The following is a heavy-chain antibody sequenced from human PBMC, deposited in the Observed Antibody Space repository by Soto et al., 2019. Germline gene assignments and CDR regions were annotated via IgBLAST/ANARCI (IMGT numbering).Heavy chain of an antibody. CDR1: GFTFSSCG. V-gene: IGHV3-33*01. D-gene: IGHD6-13*01. CDR2: IWYDGSNK. J-gene: IGHJ4*02. Sequence: GGSLRLSSAASGFTFSSCGMHWVRQAPGKGLEWVAVIWYDGSNKYYADSVKGRFTISRDNSKNTLYLQMNSLRAEDTAVYFFPREEQLFHYWCQGPLGTLS. CDR3: PREEQLFHY.